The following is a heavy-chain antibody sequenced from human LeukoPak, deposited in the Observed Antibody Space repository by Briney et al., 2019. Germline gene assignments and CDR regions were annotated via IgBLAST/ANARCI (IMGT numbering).Heavy chain of an antibody. Sequence: ASVKVSCKASGFTFTSSAMQWVRQARGQRLEWIGWIVVGSGNTNYAQKFQERVTITRDMSTSTAYMEVSSLRAEDTAVYYCAAVVPGRGFDPWGQGTLVTVSS. V-gene: IGHV1-58*02. CDR3: AAVVPGRGFDP. CDR1: GFTFTSSA. CDR2: IVVGSGNT. D-gene: IGHD2-2*01. J-gene: IGHJ5*02.